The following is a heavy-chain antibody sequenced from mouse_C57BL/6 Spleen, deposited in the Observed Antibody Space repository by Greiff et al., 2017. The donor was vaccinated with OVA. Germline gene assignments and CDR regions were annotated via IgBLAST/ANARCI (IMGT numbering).Heavy chain of an antibody. Sequence: QVQLKQSGAELVKPGASVKISCKASGYAFSSYWMNWVKQRPGKGLEWIGQIYPGDGDTNYNGKFKGKATLTADKSSSTAYMQLSSLTSEDSAVYFCAIITTVVVPYAMDYWGQGTSVTVSS. J-gene: IGHJ4*01. CDR1: GYAFSSYW. CDR3: AIITTVVVPYAMDY. V-gene: IGHV1-80*01. D-gene: IGHD1-1*01. CDR2: IYPGDGDT.